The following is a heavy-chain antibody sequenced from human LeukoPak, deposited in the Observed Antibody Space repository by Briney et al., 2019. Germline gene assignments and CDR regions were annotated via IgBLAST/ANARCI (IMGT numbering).Heavy chain of an antibody. D-gene: IGHD6-13*01. CDR2: ISSSSDYI. J-gene: IGHJ4*02. CDR1: GFTFSSYS. Sequence: GGSLRLSCAASGFTFSSYSMNWVRQAPGKGLEWVSSISSSSDYIYYADSVKGRFTISRDNAKNSLYLQMNSLRAEDTAVYYCARAKRSSSWYGDAFDIWGQGTLVTVSS. CDR3: ARAKRSSSWYGDAFDI. V-gene: IGHV3-21*01.